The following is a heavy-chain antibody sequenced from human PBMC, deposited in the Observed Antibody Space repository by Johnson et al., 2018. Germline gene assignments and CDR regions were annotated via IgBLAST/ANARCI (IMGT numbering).Heavy chain of an antibody. J-gene: IGHJ1*01. CDR3: ARDRPYYVLLTGFYLQH. V-gene: IGHV3-33*01. Sequence: QVQLVESGGGVVQPGRSLRLSCVASGFTFRSYGMFWVRQAPGKGLQWVGTIWYDGTNDNYADSVRGRFTISRDNSKSTLYLQMNNLRPEDTAVYYCARDRPYYVLLTGFYLQHWGQGTLVVVSS. D-gene: IGHD3-9*01. CDR2: IWYDGTND. CDR1: GFTFRSYG.